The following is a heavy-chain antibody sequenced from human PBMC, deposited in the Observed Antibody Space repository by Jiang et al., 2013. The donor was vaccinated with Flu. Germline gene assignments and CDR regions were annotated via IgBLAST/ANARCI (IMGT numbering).Heavy chain of an antibody. D-gene: IGHD3-10*01. V-gene: IGHV4-34*01. CDR2: INYRGNT. CDR1: GGPFSGFY. J-gene: IGHJ4*02. CDR3: ARFYFGSGSPYFDS. Sequence: LLKPSETLSLTCAVYGGPFSGFYWHWIRQPPGKGLEWIGEINYRGNTDYSPSLKSRVTLSVDTSKNQFSLKLISVTAADTAVYYCARFYFGSGSPYFDSWGQGTLVTVSS.